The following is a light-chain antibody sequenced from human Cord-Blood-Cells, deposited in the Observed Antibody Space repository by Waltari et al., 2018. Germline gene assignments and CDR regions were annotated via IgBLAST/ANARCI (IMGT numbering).Light chain of an antibody. CDR1: KLGDKY. Sequence: SYELTQPPSVSVSPGQTASITCSGDKLGDKYACWYQQKTGQSPVLVIYQDSKRPSGIPERFAGSNSGNTASLTISGTQAMDEADYYCQAWDSSTVAFGGGTKLTVL. CDR3: QAWDSSTVA. V-gene: IGLV3-1*01. J-gene: IGLJ2*01. CDR2: QDS.